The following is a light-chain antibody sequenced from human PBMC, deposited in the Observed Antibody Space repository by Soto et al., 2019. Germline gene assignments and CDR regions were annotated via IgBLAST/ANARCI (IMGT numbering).Light chain of an antibody. Sequence: EIVLTQSPGTLSLSPGERATLSCRASQSVSSSYLAWYQQKPGQAPRLLIYGASNRATGIPDRFSASGSGTDFTLTISRLEPEDFAVYYCQQYGSSPPYTFGQGTKQENK. CDR3: QQYGSSPPYT. CDR2: GAS. V-gene: IGKV3-20*01. CDR1: QSVSSSY. J-gene: IGKJ2*01.